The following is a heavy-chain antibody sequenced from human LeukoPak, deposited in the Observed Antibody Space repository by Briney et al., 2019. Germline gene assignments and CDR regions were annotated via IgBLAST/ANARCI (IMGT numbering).Heavy chain of an antibody. Sequence: SETLSLTCIVSGGSIGSYYWSWIRQPAGKGLEWIGQIYTSGSTNYNPSLKSRVAMSVDTSKNQFSLELSSVTAADTAVYYCAGRAQTTGWSFDYWGQGALVTVSS. CDR2: IYTSGST. CDR3: AGRAQTTGWSFDY. CDR1: GGSIGSYY. J-gene: IGHJ4*02. V-gene: IGHV4-4*07. D-gene: IGHD6-19*01.